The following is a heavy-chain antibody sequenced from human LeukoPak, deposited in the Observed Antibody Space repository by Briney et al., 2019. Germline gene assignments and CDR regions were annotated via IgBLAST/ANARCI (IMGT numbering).Heavy chain of an antibody. D-gene: IGHD2-8*02. CDR3: ARLVAYDAADAFDI. J-gene: IGHJ3*02. V-gene: IGHV4-34*01. CDR1: GGSFSGYY. CDR2: INHSGST. Sequence: PSETLSLTCAVYGGSFSGYYWSWIRQPPGKGLEWIGEINHSGSTNYNPSLKSRVTISVDTSKNQFSLKLSSVTAADTAVYYCARLVAYDAADAFDIWGQGTMVTVSS.